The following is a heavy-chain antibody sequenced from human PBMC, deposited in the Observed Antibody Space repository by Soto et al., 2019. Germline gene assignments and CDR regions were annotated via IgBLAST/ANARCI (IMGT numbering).Heavy chain of an antibody. CDR2: IKHSGHT. D-gene: IGHD3-3*01. J-gene: IGHJ4*02. CDR3: ATGGLFSS. V-gene: IGHV4-34*01. Sequence: QVQLQQWGAGVLKPSETLSLTCGISGGAFSANYWSWIRQAPGKGLEWLGEIKHSGHTEYNPSLNSRVSISADTSKNQFSLSLTSVTADDTAIYYCATGGLFSSWGQGTQVTVSS. CDR1: GGAFSANY.